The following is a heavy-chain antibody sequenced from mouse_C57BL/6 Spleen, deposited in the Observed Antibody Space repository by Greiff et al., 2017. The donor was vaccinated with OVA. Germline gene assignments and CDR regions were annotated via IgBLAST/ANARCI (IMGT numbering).Heavy chain of an antibody. Sequence: VQLQQPGAELVRPGSSVKLSCKASGYTFTSYWMHWVKQRPIQGLEWIGNIDPSDSETHYNQKFKDKATLTVDKSSSTAYMQLSSLTSEDSAVYYCARGYGTSYWYFDVWGTGTTVTVSS. D-gene: IGHD1-1*01. CDR1: GYTFTSYW. V-gene: IGHV1-52*01. CDR2: IDPSDSET. CDR3: ARGYGTSYWYFDV. J-gene: IGHJ1*03.